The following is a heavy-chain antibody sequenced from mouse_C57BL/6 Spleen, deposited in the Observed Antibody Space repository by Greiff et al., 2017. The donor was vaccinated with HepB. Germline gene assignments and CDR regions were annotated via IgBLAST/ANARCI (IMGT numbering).Heavy chain of an antibody. J-gene: IGHJ4*01. Sequence: EVQLQQSGPELVKPGASVKISCKASGYTFTDYYMNWVKQSHGKSLEWIGDINPNNGGTSYNQKFKGKATLTVDKSSSTAYMELRSLTSEDSAVYYCAINYGSSLDYWGQGTSVTVSS. D-gene: IGHD1-1*01. CDR2: INPNNGGT. V-gene: IGHV1-26*01. CDR3: AINYGSSLDY. CDR1: GYTFTDYY.